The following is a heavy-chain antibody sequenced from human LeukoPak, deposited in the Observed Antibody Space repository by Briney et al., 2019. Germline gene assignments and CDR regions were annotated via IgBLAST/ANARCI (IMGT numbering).Heavy chain of an antibody. CDR3: ARGPAAAAGILGLYYYYYGMDV. CDR2: INHSGST. Sequence: PSETLSLTCAVYGGSFSGYYWSWIRQPPGKGLEWIGEINHSGSTNYNPSLKSRVTISVDTSKNQFSLKLSSVTAADTAVYYCARGPAAAAGILGLYYYYYGMDVWGQGTTVTVSS. J-gene: IGHJ6*02. CDR1: GGSFSGYY. V-gene: IGHV4-34*01. D-gene: IGHD6-13*01.